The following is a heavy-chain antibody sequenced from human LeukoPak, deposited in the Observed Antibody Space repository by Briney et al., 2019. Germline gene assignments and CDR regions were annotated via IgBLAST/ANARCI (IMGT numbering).Heavy chain of an antibody. CDR3: ASNDYGSGSYYNLGAFDI. CDR2: TNPNSGGT. V-gene: IGHV1-2*02. J-gene: IGHJ3*02. D-gene: IGHD3-10*01. CDR1: AYTFTSYG. Sequence: VASVKVSCKASAYTFTSYGNSWVRQAPGQGLEWMGWTNPNSGGTNYAQKFQGRVTMTRDTSISTAYMELSRLRSDDTAVYYCASNDYGSGSYYNLGAFDIWGQGTMVTVSS.